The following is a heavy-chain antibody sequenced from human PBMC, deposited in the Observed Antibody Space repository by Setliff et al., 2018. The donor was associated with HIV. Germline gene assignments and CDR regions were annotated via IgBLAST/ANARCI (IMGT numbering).Heavy chain of an antibody. V-gene: IGHV1-2*02. CDR3: ARDGGGPGDYYYYYMDV. Sequence: ASVKVSCKASGYTFTDYYMHWVRQAPGQGLEWMGWINPKSGGTNSALKFQGRVTMTRDTSISTAYMELSRLRSDDTAVYYCARDGGGPGDYYYYYMDVWAKGTTVTVFS. CDR2: INPKSGGT. J-gene: IGHJ6*03. D-gene: IGHD3-16*01. CDR1: GYTFTDYY.